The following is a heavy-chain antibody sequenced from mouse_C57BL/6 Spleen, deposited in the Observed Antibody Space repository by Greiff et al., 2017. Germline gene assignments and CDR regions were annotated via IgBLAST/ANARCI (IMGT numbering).Heavy chain of an antibody. CDR1: GYTFTSYW. V-gene: IGHV1-61*01. Sequence: VQLQQSGAELVRPGSSVKLSCKASGYTFTSYWMDWVKQRPGQGLEWIGNIYPSDSETHYNQKFKDKATLTVDKSSSTAYMQLSSLTSEDSAVYYCARRGGSSYYFDYWGQGTTLTVAS. D-gene: IGHD1-1*01. CDR2: IYPSDSET. J-gene: IGHJ2*01. CDR3: ARRGGSSYYFDY.